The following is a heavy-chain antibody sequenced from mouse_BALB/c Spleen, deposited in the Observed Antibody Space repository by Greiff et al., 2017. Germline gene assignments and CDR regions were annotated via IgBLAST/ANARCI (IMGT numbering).Heavy chain of an antibody. V-gene: IGHV3-2*02. CDR3: ARGGDYDSRGYYFDY. D-gene: IGHD2-4*01. J-gene: IGHJ2*01. CDR1: GYSITSDYA. CDR2: ISYSGST. Sequence: DVKLQESGPGLVKPSQSLSLTCTVTGYSITSDYAWNWIRQFPGNKLEWMGYISYSGSTSYNPSLKSRISITRDTSKNQFFLQLNSVTTEDTATYYCARGGDYDSRGYYFDYWGQGTTLTVSS.